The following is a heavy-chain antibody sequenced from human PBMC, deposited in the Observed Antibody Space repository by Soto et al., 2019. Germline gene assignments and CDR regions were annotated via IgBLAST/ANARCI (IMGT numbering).Heavy chain of an antibody. V-gene: IGHV3-30-3*01. D-gene: IGHD6-6*01. CDR2: IAYDASVK. J-gene: IGHJ4*02. Sequence: QVQLVESGGGVVQPGRSLRLSCAAAGFTFSSYAMHWVRQAPGKGLEWVAVIAYDASVKYYGDPVKGRFTISRDNSRDTLYLQMKSLSPEDTAVDYCATERRGDSSSSATYWGQGTVVTVSS. CDR1: GFTFSSYA. CDR3: ATERRGDSSSSATY.